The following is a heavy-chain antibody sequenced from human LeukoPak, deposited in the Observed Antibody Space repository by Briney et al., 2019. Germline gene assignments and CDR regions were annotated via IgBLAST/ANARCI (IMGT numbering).Heavy chain of an antibody. CDR2: INPSDGGT. Sequence: ASVKVSCKASGYTFTRYYMHWVRQAPGQGLEWMGVINPSDGGTSCAQKFQGRVTMTRDTSTSTVYMELSGLRSEDTAVYYCASYGSGVQASFDYWGQGTLVTVSS. J-gene: IGHJ4*02. CDR3: ASYGSGVQASFDY. CDR1: GYTFTRYY. D-gene: IGHD3-10*01. V-gene: IGHV1-46*01.